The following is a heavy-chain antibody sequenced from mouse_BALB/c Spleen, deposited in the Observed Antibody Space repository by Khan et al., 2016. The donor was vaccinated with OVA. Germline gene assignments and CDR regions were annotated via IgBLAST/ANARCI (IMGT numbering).Heavy chain of an antibody. V-gene: IGHV1S136*01. CDR1: GYIFTNYV. J-gene: IGHJ2*01. CDR3: ARGNWQSYYFDY. CDR2: INPYNGGT. D-gene: IGHD4-1*02. Sequence: VQLKESGPELVKPGASVKMSCKASGYIFTNYVLHWVKQKPGQGLEWIGYINPYNGGTKYNEKFKGKATLASDKSSITAYMELSSLSSEDSAVFVGARGNWQSYYFDYWGQGTTLTLSS.